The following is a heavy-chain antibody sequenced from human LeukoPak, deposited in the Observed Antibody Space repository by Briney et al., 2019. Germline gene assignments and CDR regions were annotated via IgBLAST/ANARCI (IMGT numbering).Heavy chain of an antibody. CDR3: ARHAGSPPLVLWAFDI. D-gene: IGHD6-13*01. V-gene: IGHV5-51*01. CDR1: GYSFTSYW. CDR2: IYPGDSDT. J-gene: IGHJ3*02. Sequence: GESLKISCKGSGYSFTSYWIGWVRQMPGKGLEWMGIIYPGDSDTRYSPSFQGRVTIPADQSISTDYLQWSRLKASDTAMYYCARHAGSPPLVLWAFDIWGQGTMVTVSS.